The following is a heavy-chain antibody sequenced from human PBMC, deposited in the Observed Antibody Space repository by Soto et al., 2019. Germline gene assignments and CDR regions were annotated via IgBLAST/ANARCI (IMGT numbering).Heavy chain of an antibody. Sequence: PGGSLRLSCSASGFTFSSYAMHWVRQAPGKGLEYVSAISSNGGSTYYADSVKGRFTISRDNSKNTLYLQMSSLRAEDTAVYYCVKDTYSSGPSRNFDYWGQGTLVTVSS. CDR3: VKDTYSSGPSRNFDY. D-gene: IGHD6-19*01. V-gene: IGHV3-64D*06. CDR2: ISSNGGST. J-gene: IGHJ4*02. CDR1: GFTFSSYA.